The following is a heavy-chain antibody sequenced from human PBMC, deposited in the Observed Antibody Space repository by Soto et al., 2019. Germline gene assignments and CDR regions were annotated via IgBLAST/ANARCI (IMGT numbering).Heavy chain of an antibody. D-gene: IGHD4-4*01. Sequence: PGGSLRLSCAASGFSFNFYVMTWVRQAPGKGLEWVSGMSGSGGHIYYADSVKGRFTVSRDNSNRTLYLQMNSLRAEDTAVYYCARAVTQYFDSWGQGSLVTVSS. CDR2: MSGSGGHI. J-gene: IGHJ4*02. V-gene: IGHV3-23*01. CDR1: GFSFNFYV. CDR3: ARAVTQYFDS.